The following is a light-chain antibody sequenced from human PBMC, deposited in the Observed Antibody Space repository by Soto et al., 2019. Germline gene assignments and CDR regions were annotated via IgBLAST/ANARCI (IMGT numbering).Light chain of an antibody. CDR2: VNSDGSH. Sequence: QSVLTQSPSASASLGASVKLTCTLSSWHSSYAIAWHQQQPEKGPRYLMKVNSDGSHSKGVGITDRFSGSSSGAERYLTIASLQSEDEADYFCQTWGTGVVVFGGGTKLTVL. CDR1: SWHSSYA. V-gene: IGLV4-69*01. CDR3: QTWGTGVVV. J-gene: IGLJ2*01.